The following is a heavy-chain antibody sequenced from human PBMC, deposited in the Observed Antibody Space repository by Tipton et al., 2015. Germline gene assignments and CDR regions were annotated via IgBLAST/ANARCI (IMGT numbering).Heavy chain of an antibody. CDR2: LSYSGKT. D-gene: IGHD4-17*01. CDR1: GGSFSDYY. V-gene: IGHV4-39*01. Sequence: TLSLTCTVSGGSFSDYYWSWIRQPPGKGLEWIGSLSYSGKTDYNPPLRSRVTISVDTSKNQFSLRLSSVTAADTAVYYCARVSHYGDIDSWGQGTLVTVSS. J-gene: IGHJ4*02. CDR3: ARVSHYGDIDS.